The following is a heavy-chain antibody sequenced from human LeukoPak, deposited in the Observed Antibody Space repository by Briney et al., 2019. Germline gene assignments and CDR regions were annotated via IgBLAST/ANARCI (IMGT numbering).Heavy chain of an antibody. J-gene: IGHJ4*02. D-gene: IGHD3-22*01. CDR1: GDSISSGDYY. V-gene: IGHV4-31*03. CDR3: ARRSSSGLLYYFDY. CDR2: IYYSGST. Sequence: SETLSLTCTVSGDSISSGDYYWSWIRQHPGKGLEWIGYIYYSGSTYYNPSLKSRVTMSVDTAKNQFSLKLSSVTAADTAVYYGARRSSSGLLYYFDYWGQGTLVTVSS.